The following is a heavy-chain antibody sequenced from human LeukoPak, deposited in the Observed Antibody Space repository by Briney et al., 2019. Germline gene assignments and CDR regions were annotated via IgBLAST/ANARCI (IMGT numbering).Heavy chain of an antibody. Sequence: GGSLRLSCAASGFTFSSYAMHWVRQAPGKGLEWVAVISYDGSNKYYADSVKGRFTISRDNSKNTLNLQMNSLRAEDTAVYYCARDPRYYYDSSGYDFYFDYWGQGTLVTVSS. V-gene: IGHV3-30-3*01. D-gene: IGHD3-22*01. J-gene: IGHJ4*02. CDR1: GFTFSSYA. CDR2: ISYDGSNK. CDR3: ARDPRYYYDSSGYDFYFDY.